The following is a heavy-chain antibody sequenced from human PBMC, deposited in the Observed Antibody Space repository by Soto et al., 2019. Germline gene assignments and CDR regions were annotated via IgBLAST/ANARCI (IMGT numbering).Heavy chain of an antibody. CDR3: GRGPVGDKVEY. Sequence: QVQLQESGPGLVKPSQTLSLTCTVSGGSINTVNYYWSWIRQSPDKGLEWIGHIYNGGTTYNNPSPKSPINITGDTSHNQVPLELSSVSAADTAGYYWGRGPVGDKVEYWGQGNLVTLFS. CDR2: IYNGGTT. D-gene: IGHD3-16*01. J-gene: IGHJ4*02. V-gene: IGHV4-30-4*01. CDR1: GGSINTVNYY.